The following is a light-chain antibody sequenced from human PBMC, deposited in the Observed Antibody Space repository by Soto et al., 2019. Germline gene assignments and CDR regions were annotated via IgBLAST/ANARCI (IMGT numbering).Light chain of an antibody. CDR3: AAWDDSLSGYV. Sequence: QPVRTQPASASGTPVQGGTISCSGSSSNIGSNYIYWYQQLPGTAPKLLIYKNNQRPSGVPDRFSGSKSGTSASLAISGLRSEDEADYYCAAWDDSLSGYVFGTGTKVTVL. V-gene: IGLV1-47*01. J-gene: IGLJ1*01. CDR2: KNN. CDR1: SSNIGSNY.